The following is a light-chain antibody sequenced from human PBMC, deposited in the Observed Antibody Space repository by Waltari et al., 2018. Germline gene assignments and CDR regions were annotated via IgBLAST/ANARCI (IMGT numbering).Light chain of an antibody. CDR2: DDS. J-gene: IGLJ1*01. CDR1: NIGSKS. CDR3: QVWDTSSEQYV. V-gene: IGLV3-21*02. Sequence: YVLTQPPSVSVSPGPTARIPCGGNNIGSKSVQWYQQRTGQAPVLVVYDDSDRPSEIPERFSGANSGNTATLPISRVEAGDEADYYCQVWDTSSEQYVFGTGTKVTVL.